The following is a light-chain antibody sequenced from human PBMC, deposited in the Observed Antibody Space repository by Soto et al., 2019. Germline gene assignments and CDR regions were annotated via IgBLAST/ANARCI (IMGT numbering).Light chain of an antibody. Sequence: QTAGTGTCSELGSRPLSNKNSQSVSSSYLAWYQQKPGQAPRLLIYNASSRATGIPDRFSGSGSGTDYTLTISRLQPEEFAVYYCQQYGNSPGTVGQGTKVDIK. CDR3: QQYGNSPGT. V-gene: IGKV3-20*01. CDR2: NAS. J-gene: IGKJ1*01. CDR1: QSVSSSY.